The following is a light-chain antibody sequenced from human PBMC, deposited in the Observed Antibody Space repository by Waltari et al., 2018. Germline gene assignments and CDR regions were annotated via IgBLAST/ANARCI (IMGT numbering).Light chain of an antibody. Sequence: DIKMTQSPSSLSASVGDRVTITCRASQSISSYLNWYQKKPGTAPKLLIYAASSLQSGVPSRFSGSGSGTDFTLTISSLQPGDFATYYCQQSYAALWTFGHGTKVEI. CDR2: AAS. V-gene: IGKV1-39*01. J-gene: IGKJ1*01. CDR3: QQSYAALWT. CDR1: QSISSY.